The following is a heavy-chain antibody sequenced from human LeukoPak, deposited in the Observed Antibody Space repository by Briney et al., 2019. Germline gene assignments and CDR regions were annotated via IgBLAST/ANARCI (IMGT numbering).Heavy chain of an antibody. Sequence: ASVKVSCKASGYTFTSYAMHWVRQAPGQRLEWMGWTNAGNGNTKYSQEFQGRVTITRDTSASTAYMELSSLRSEDMAVYYCARGGIVGATTSAFDIWGQGTMVTVSS. CDR3: ARGGIVGATTSAFDI. V-gene: IGHV1-3*02. CDR1: GYTFTSYA. D-gene: IGHD1-26*01. CDR2: TNAGNGNT. J-gene: IGHJ3*02.